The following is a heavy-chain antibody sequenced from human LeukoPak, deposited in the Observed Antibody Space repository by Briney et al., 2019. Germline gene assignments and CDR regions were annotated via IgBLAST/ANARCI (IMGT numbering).Heavy chain of an antibody. CDR2: IYYSGST. J-gene: IGHJ4*02. D-gene: IGHD6-13*01. CDR3: ARSQYSSSCYDFDY. CDR1: GGSISSHY. V-gene: IGHV4-59*11. Sequence: PSETLSLTCTVSGGSISSHYWSWIRPPPGKGLEWIGYIYYSGSTNYNPSLKSRVTISVDTSKNQFSLKLSSVTAADTAVYYCARSQYSSSCYDFDYWGQGTLVTVSS.